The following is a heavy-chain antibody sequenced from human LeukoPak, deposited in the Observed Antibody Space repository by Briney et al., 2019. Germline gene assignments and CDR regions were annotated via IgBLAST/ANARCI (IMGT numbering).Heavy chain of an antibody. J-gene: IGHJ3*02. CDR3: ARVTTMVRGVIISADAFDI. D-gene: IGHD3-10*01. CDR1: GGSISSGGDY. CDR2: IYYSGTT. V-gene: IGHV4-31*03. Sequence: SETLSLTCTVSGGSISSGGDYWSWIRQHPGKGLEWIGCIYYSGTTYYNPSLRSRITISVDTSKSQFSLNLSSVTAADTDVYYCARVTTMVRGVIISADAFDIWGQGTMVTVSS.